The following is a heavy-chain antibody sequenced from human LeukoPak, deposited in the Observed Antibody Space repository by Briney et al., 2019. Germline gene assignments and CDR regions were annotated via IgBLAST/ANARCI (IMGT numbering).Heavy chain of an antibody. Sequence: SETLSLTCTVSGGSICSYYWSWIRQPPGKGLEWIGYLYNCATTNYNPPLKSRVTISVDTSKNQFSLNLSSVTAADTAVYYCARDSSAIADNWFDPWGQGTLVTVSS. CDR1: GGSICSYY. V-gene: IGHV4-59*01. CDR3: ARDSSAIADNWFDP. CDR2: LYNCATT. J-gene: IGHJ5*02. D-gene: IGHD2-2*02.